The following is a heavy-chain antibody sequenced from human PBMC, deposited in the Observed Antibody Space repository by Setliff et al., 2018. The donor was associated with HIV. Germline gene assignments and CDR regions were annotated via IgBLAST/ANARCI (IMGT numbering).Heavy chain of an antibody. V-gene: IGHV4-39*01. J-gene: IGHJ6*03. CDR3: ARHRDPPGSSWIFYYYYMDL. CDR2: ISSSGST. D-gene: IGHD6-13*01. CDR1: GASINSGSYY. Sequence: SETLSLTCSVSGASINSGSYYWGWIRQSPGRGLEWIGSISSSGSTSYNPSLSSRLTISVDTSKNQVSLRLTSATAADTGVYYCARHRDPPGSSWIFYYYYMDLWGGGTTVTVSS.